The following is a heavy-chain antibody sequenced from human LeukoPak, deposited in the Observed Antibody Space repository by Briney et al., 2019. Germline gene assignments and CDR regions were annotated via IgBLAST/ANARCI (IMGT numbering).Heavy chain of an antibody. CDR1: TDSISSHC. J-gene: IGHJ3*02. CDR3: ARDLITVTKGFDI. CDR2: ISYIGST. D-gene: IGHD4-17*01. Sequence: SETLSLTCAVSTDSISSHCWSWIRQPPGKGLEWIGYISYIGSTNYNPSLKSRVTISIDTSKNQFSLKLRSVTAADTAVYYCARDLITVTKGFDIWGQGTMVSVSS. V-gene: IGHV4-59*11.